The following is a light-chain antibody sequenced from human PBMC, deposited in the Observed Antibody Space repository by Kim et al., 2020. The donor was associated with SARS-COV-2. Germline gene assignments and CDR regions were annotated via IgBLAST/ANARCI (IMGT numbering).Light chain of an antibody. CDR1: NIGSKS. V-gene: IGLV3-21*04. J-gene: IGLJ2*01. Sequence: SYELTQPPSVSVAPGKTARITCGGNNIGSKSVHWYQQKPGQAPVLVIYYDSDRPSGIPERFSGSNSGNTATLTISRVEVGDEADYYCQVWDSSSDLVFGG. CDR3: QVWDSSSDLV. CDR2: YDS.